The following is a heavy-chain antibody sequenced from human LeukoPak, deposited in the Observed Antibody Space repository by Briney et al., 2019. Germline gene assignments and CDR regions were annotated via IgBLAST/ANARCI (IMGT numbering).Heavy chain of an antibody. J-gene: IGHJ5*02. CDR3: ATLQYGGTINWSDP. CDR1: GFTVSSNY. Sequence: GGSLRLSCAASGFTVSSNYMSWVRQAPGKGLEWVSVIYSGGSTYYADSVKGRFTISRDNSKNTLYLQMNSLRAEDTAVYYCATLQYGGTINWSDPWGQGTLVTVSS. V-gene: IGHV3-66*01. D-gene: IGHD4-23*01. CDR2: IYSGGST.